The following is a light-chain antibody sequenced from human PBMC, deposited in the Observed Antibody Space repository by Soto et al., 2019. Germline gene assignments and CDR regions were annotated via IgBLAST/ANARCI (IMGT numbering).Light chain of an antibody. CDR3: QQYGSSYT. V-gene: IGKV3-20*01. CDR2: GAS. CDR1: QSVSSSY. J-gene: IGKJ2*01. Sequence: EIGLTQSPGTLSLSPGERATLSCRASQSVSSSYLAWYQQKPGQSPRLLIYGASSRAIDIPDRFSGSGSGPDFTLTISRLEPEDSAVYFCQQYGSSYTFGQGTKLEIK.